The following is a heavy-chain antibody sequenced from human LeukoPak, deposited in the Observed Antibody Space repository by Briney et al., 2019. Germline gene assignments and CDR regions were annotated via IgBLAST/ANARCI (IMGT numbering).Heavy chain of an antibody. CDR2: ISSSSSYK. D-gene: IGHD6-19*01. Sequence: RSGGSLRLSCAASGFTFSSYSMNWVRQAPGKGLEWVSIISSSSSYKYYADSVKGRFTISRDNAKNSLYLQMNSLRAEDTAVYYWARDLPGLAVAAADYWGQGTLVTVSS. CDR3: ARDLPGLAVAAADY. J-gene: IGHJ4*02. CDR1: GFTFSSYS. V-gene: IGHV3-21*01.